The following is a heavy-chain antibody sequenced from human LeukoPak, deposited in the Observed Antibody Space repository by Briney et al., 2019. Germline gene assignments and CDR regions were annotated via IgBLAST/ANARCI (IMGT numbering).Heavy chain of an antibody. Sequence: SETLSLTCTVSGGSISSSSYYWGWIRQPPGKGLEWIGSIYYSGSTYYNPSLKSRVTISVDTSKNQFSLKLSSVTAADTAVYYCARGPITIFGVVMANWFDPWGQGTLVTVSS. J-gene: IGHJ5*02. CDR2: IYYSGST. D-gene: IGHD3-3*01. CDR3: ARGPITIFGVVMANWFDP. V-gene: IGHV4-39*07. CDR1: GGSISSSSYY.